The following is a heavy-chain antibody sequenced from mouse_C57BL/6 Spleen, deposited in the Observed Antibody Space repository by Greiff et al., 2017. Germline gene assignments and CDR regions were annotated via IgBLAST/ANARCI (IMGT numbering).Heavy chain of an antibody. J-gene: IGHJ4*01. Sequence: EVQLVESGGGLVKPGGSLKLSCAASGFTFSDYGMHWVRQAPEKGLEWVAYISSGSSTIYYADTVKGRFTISRDKAKNTLFLQMTNLRSEDTAMYYGANDYGSSYDYAMDYWGQGTSVTVSS. CDR2: ISSGSSTI. CDR3: ANDYGSSYDYAMDY. CDR1: GFTFSDYG. V-gene: IGHV5-17*01. D-gene: IGHD1-1*01.